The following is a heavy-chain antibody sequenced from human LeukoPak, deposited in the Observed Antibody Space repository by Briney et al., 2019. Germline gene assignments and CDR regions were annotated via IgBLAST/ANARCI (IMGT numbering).Heavy chain of an antibody. D-gene: IGHD3-10*01. V-gene: IGHV1-69*13. CDR2: IIPIFGTA. CDR3: ARPQYYYGSGSSRILYYYYGMDV. CDR1: GGTFSSYA. J-gene: IGHJ6*02. Sequence: SVKVSCKASGGTFSSYAISWVRQAPGQGLEWMGGIIPIFGTANYAQKFQGRVTITADESASTAYMELSSLRSEDTAVYYCARPQYYYGSGSSRILYYYYGMDVWGQGTTVTVSS.